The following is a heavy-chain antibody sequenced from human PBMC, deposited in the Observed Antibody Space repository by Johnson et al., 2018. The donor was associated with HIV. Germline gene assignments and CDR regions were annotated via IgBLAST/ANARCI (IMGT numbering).Heavy chain of an antibody. V-gene: IGHV3-30-3*01. Sequence: QVQLVESGGGVVQPGRSLRLSCAASGFTFSSFAMHWVRQAPGKGLAWVAVISSDVSNKYYADSVKGRFTISRDNSKNTLYLQMNNLRAEDTSVYYCAKDFGSSSWHAFDVWGQGTMVTVSS. D-gene: IGHD6-13*01. CDR2: ISSDVSNK. CDR3: AKDFGSSSWHAFDV. CDR1: GFTFSSFA. J-gene: IGHJ3*01.